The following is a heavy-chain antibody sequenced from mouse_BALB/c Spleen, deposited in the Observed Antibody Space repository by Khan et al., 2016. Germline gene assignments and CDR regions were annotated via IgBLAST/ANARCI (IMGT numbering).Heavy chain of an antibody. V-gene: IGHV1-84*02. J-gene: IGHJ3*01. CDR2: IYPGSGNT. Sequence: QVQLQQSGPELVKPGASVKISCKAAGYTFTDYYINWVKQKPGQGLEWIGWIYPGSGNTKYNEKFKGKATLTVDTSSSTAYMQLSRLTSEDTAVXFCARGGYDSWFAYWGQGTLVTVSA. CDR3: ARGGYDSWFAY. D-gene: IGHD2-2*01. CDR1: GYTFTDYY.